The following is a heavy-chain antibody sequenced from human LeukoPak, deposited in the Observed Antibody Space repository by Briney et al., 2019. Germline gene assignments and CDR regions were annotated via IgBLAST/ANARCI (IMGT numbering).Heavy chain of an antibody. V-gene: IGHV3-7*03. D-gene: IGHD6-19*01. CDR3: ARVCQWLARCFDY. CDR1: GFTFSSYW. Sequence: GGSLRLSCAASGFTFSSYWMSWVRQAPGKGLEWVANIKQGGSEKYYVDSVKGRFTISRDNAKNPLYLQLNSLRAEDTAVYYCARVCQWLARCFDYWGQGTLVTVSS. CDR2: IKQGGSEK. J-gene: IGHJ4*02.